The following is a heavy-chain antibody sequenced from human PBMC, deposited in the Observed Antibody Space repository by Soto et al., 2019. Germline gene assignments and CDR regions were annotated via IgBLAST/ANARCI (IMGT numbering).Heavy chain of an antibody. V-gene: IGHV3-30-3*01. CDR2: ISYDGSNK. J-gene: IGHJ4*02. Sequence: QVQLVESGGGVVQPGRSLRLSCAASGFTFSSYAMHWVRQAPGKGLEWVAVISYDGSNKYYADSVKGRFTISRDNSKNXXYLQMNSLRAEDTAVYYCARAGKFGRGYSYGKLDYWGQGTLVTVSS. D-gene: IGHD5-18*01. CDR1: GFTFSSYA. CDR3: ARAGKFGRGYSYGKLDY.